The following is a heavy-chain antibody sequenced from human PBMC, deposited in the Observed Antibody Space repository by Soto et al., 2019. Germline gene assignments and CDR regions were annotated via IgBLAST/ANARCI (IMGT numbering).Heavy chain of an antibody. CDR1: SPSITSCGYY. D-gene: IGHD5-18*01. CDR2: IYYSGST. CDR3: ARSGYSYGPNPLPY. V-gene: IGHV4-31*03. J-gene: IGHJ4*02. Sequence: SDTLSLTCTVSSPSITSCGYYWSWISQHPGKGLEWIGYIYYSGSTYYNPSLKSRVTISVDTSKNQFSLKLSSVTAADTVVYYCARSGYSYGPNPLPYWGQGTLVTVS.